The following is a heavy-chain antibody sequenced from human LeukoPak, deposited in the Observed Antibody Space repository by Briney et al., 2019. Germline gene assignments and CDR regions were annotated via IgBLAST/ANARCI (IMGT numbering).Heavy chain of an antibody. CDR1: GFTFSSYS. Sequence: DPGRSLRLSCAASGFTFSSYSMNWVRQAPGKGLEWVSYISSSSTIYYADSVKGRFTISRDNAKNSLYLQMNSLRAEDTAVYYCAREARMYIPKEGGDYFDYWGQGTLVTVSS. D-gene: IGHD1-1*01. V-gene: IGHV3-48*01. CDR2: ISSSSTI. J-gene: IGHJ4*02. CDR3: AREARMYIPKEGGDYFDY.